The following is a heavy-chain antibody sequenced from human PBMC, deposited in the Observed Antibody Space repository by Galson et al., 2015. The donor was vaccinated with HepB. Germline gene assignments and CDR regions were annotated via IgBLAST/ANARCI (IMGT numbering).Heavy chain of an antibody. CDR2: INPSGGST. D-gene: IGHD2-15*01. CDR3: ARDGGYCSGGSCYPAHFDY. Sequence: SVKVSCKASGYTFTSYYMHWVRQAPGQGLEWMGIINPSGGSTSYAQKFQGRVTMTRDTSTSTVYMELSSLRSEDTAVYYCARDGGYCSGGSCYPAHFDYWGQGTLVTVSS. V-gene: IGHV1-46*01. J-gene: IGHJ4*02. CDR1: GYTFTSYY.